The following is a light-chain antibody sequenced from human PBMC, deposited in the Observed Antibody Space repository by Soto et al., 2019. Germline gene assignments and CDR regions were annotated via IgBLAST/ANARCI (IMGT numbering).Light chain of an antibody. V-gene: IGKV3-15*01. CDR2: SAS. Sequence: EMVMTQSPGTLSVSPGERATLSCRASQSLSTTVAWYQQKSGQAPRLLIYSASTRATGVPARFSGSGSGTDFTLTITSLQSEDFGIFYCQQYKDWPTTFGQGTKVEIK. J-gene: IGKJ1*01. CDR3: QQYKDWPTT. CDR1: QSLSTT.